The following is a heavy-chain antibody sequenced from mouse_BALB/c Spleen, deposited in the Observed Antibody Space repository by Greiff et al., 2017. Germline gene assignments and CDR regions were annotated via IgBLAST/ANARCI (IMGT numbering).Heavy chain of an antibody. J-gene: IGHJ3*01. D-gene: IGHD4-1*01. CDR1: GFNIKDYY. V-gene: IGHV14-4*02. Sequence: VQLKQSGAELVRSGASVKLSCTASGFNIKDYYMHWVKQRPEQGLEWIGWIDPENGDTEYAPKFQGKATMTADTSSNTAYLQLSSLTSEDTAVYYCNANNWAWFAYWGQGTLVTVSA. CDR3: NANNWAWFAY. CDR2: IDPENGDT.